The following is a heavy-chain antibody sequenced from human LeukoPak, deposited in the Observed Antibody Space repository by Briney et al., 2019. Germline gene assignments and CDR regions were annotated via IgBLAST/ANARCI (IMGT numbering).Heavy chain of an antibody. CDR2: IDPNSGGT. V-gene: IGHV1-2*02. CDR1: GYTFTGYY. J-gene: IGHJ6*03. CDR3: ARGAVNRYNWNDDNYYFYYMDV. Sequence: ASVKVSCKASGYTFTGYYMHWVRQAPGQGLEWMGWIDPNSGGTNYAQKFQGRVTMTRDTSISTAYMELSRLRSDDTAVYYCARGAVNRYNWNDDNYYFYYMDVWGKGTTVTISS. D-gene: IGHD1-1*01.